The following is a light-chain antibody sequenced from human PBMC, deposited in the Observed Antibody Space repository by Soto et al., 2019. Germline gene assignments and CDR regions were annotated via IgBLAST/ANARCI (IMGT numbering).Light chain of an antibody. CDR3: QSYDSSLSGYV. J-gene: IGLJ1*01. CDR1: SSNIGAGYD. V-gene: IGLV1-40*01. CDR2: ANT. Sequence: QAVVTQPPSVSGAPGQGVTISCTGSSSNIGAGYDVHWYQQLPGTAPKLLIYANTNRPSGVPDRFSGSKSGTSASLAITGLQAEDEADYYCQSYDSSLSGYVFGTGTKLTVL.